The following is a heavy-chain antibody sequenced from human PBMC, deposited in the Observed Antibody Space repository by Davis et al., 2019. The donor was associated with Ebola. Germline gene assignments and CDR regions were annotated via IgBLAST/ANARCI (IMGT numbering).Heavy chain of an antibody. J-gene: IGHJ1*01. V-gene: IGHV3-23*01. D-gene: IGHD3-22*01. Sequence: GESLKISCAASGFTFSSYAMSWVRQAPGKGLEWVSAISGSGGSTYYADSVKGRFTISRDNSKNTLYLQMSSLRAEDTAVYYCARGNYYDSSGYYYVEYFQHWGQGTLVTVSS. CDR1: GFTFSSYA. CDR2: ISGSGGST. CDR3: ARGNYYDSSGYYYVEYFQH.